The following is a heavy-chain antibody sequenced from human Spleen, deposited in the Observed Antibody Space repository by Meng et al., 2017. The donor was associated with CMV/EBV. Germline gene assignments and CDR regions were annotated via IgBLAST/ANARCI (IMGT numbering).Heavy chain of an antibody. Sequence: ASVKVSCKASGYTFTDYYMHWVRQAPGQGLEWMGWILPVLDLTNYSQKFQGRVTISADKETTTAYMEMRGLTSDDTAVYYCARDVMATTWGQGTLVTVSS. CDR2: ILPVLDLT. D-gene: IGHD5-24*01. CDR3: ARDVMATT. V-gene: IGHV1-2*02. CDR1: GYTFTDYY. J-gene: IGHJ5*02.